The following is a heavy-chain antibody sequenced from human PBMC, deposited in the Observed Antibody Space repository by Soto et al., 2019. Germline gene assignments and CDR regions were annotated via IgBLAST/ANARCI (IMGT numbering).Heavy chain of an antibody. CDR1: GFSFSVSY. CDR3: ASLGSRDYGGYVGSDY. J-gene: IGHJ4*02. V-gene: IGHV3-7*05. D-gene: IGHD5-12*01. CDR2: IKEDGSEK. Sequence: EVHLVESGGGLVQPGGSLRLSCAATGFSFSVSYMTWVRQAPGKGLEWVATIKEDGSEKYYADSVRGRFTISKDNAERSLWLQMSSLRAEDTAVYYCASLGSRDYGGYVGSDYWGQGTLVTVSS.